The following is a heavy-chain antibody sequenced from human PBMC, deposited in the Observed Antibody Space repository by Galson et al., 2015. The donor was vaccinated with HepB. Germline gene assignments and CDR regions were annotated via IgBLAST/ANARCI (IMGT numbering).Heavy chain of an antibody. CDR2: ISSTGTTI. V-gene: IGHV3-48*02. J-gene: IGHJ2*01. Sequence: SLRLSCAASGLTVSTYTMNWVRQAPGKGLESVSYISSTGTTIYYADSVKGRFIVSRDNAQNSLDLQMNSLRDEDTAVYYCARVFFGSGNSPAYWYFDLWGRGTLVTVSS. D-gene: IGHD3-10*01. CDR1: GLTVSTYT. CDR3: ARVFFGSGNSPAYWYFDL.